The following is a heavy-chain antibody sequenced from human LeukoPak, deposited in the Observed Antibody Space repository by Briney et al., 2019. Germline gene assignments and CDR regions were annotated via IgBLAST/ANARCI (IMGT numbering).Heavy chain of an antibody. CDR2: ISHSGSP. Sequence: SETLSLTCAVSGYSISSGFYRGWIRRPQGKGLEWIGSISHSGSPYYNPSLKSRVIISVDTSENQFSLRLSSVTAADTAVYYCARHWGYSEFDYWGQGTLVTVSS. J-gene: IGHJ4*02. CDR3: ARHWGYSEFDY. V-gene: IGHV4-38-2*01. D-gene: IGHD5-24*01. CDR1: GYSISSGFY.